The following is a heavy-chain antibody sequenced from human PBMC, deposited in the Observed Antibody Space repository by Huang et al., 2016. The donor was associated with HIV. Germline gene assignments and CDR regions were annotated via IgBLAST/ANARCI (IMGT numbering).Heavy chain of an antibody. CDR3: GRTGGYDRERFYHFSTDI. D-gene: IGHD5-12*01. CDR1: GGSLSGQY. J-gene: IGHJ6*02. V-gene: IGHV4-34*02. Sequence: QVHLQQWGAGLVRPSETLSLTCVVFGGSLSGQYWTWVRQSPGRGLEWIGESGGSTGNVNYKASLRSRLTISVNTAKNQFSLNLTSVTAADTGLYYCGRTGGYDRERFYHFSTDIWSPGTAVIVSS. CDR2: SGGSTGNV.